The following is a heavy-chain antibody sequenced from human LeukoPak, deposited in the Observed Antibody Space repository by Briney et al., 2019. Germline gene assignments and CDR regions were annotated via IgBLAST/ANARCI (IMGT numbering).Heavy chain of an antibody. CDR3: ARAVSVGDTAIVL. CDR1: GGTFSSYA. D-gene: IGHD5-18*01. V-gene: IGHV1-69*05. J-gene: IGHJ4*02. Sequence: SVKFSCKASGGTFSSYAISWVRQAPGQGLQWMGRIIPIFGTANYAQKFQGRVTITTDESTSTAYMELSSLRSEDTAVYYCARAVSVGDTAIVLWGQGTLVTVSS. CDR2: IIPIFGTA.